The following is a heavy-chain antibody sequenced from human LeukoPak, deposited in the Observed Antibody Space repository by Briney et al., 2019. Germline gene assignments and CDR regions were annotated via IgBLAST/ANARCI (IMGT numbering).Heavy chain of an antibody. D-gene: IGHD6-19*01. Sequence: GESLKISCKGSGYSFTSYWIGRVRQMPGKGLEWMGIIYPGDSDTRYSPSFQGQVTISADKSISTAYLQWSSLKASGTAMYYCARPRSGPIAVAGVDYWGQGTLVTVSS. V-gene: IGHV5-51*01. CDR3: ARPRSGPIAVAGVDY. CDR2: IYPGDSDT. J-gene: IGHJ4*02. CDR1: GYSFTSYW.